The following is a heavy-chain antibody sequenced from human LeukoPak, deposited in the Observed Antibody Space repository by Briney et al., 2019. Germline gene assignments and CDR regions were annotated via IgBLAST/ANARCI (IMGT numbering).Heavy chain of an antibody. CDR3: ARDKNGDGYNLDYYYYMDV. CDR1: GGSISSYY. D-gene: IGHD5-24*01. V-gene: IGHV4-4*07. J-gene: IGHJ6*03. CDR2: IYTSGST. Sequence: SETLSLTCTVSGGSISSYYWSWIRQPAGKGLEWIGRIYTSGSTNYNPSLKSRVTISVDTSKNQFSLKLSSVTAADTAVYYCARDKNGDGYNLDYYYYMDVWGKGTTVTISS.